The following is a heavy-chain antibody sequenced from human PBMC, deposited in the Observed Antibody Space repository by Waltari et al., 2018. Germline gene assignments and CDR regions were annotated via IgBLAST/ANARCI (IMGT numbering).Heavy chain of an antibody. V-gene: IGHV3-74*01. D-gene: IGHD1-26*01. CDR1: GCTFSTLW. J-gene: IGHJ5*02. CDR2: IKSDGSAT. Sequence: EVQLVESGGGLFHPGGALRLSCEASGCTFSTLWGHWVRQVLGKGLVWVSRIKSDGSATSYADSVKGRFTISRDNAKNTVYLQMNSLRVEDTAVYHCASDVHSGRYGWFDPWGQGTLVTVSS. CDR3: ASDVHSGRYGWFDP.